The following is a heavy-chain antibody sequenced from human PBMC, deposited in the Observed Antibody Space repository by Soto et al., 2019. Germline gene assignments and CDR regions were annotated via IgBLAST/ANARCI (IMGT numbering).Heavy chain of an antibody. CDR3: AKEPAPPSGYSSGWYGRYYYYGMDV. J-gene: IGHJ6*02. Sequence: QVQLVESGGGVVQPGRSLRLSCAASGFTFSSYGMHWVRQAPGKGLEWVAVISYAGSNKYYADSVKGRFTISRDNSKNTQYMQMNSLRAEDTAVYYCAKEPAPPSGYSSGWYGRYYYYGMDVWGQGTTVTVSS. CDR1: GFTFSSYG. V-gene: IGHV3-30*18. CDR2: ISYAGSNK. D-gene: IGHD6-19*01.